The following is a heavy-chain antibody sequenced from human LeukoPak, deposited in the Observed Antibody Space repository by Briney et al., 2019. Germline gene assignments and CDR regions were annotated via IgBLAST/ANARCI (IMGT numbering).Heavy chain of an antibody. Sequence: GGSLRLSCAASGFTFSSHWMSWVRQTPGKGLEWVAHINQDGSETYYVDSVKGRFTISRDDAKNSLYLQMNSLRAEDTAVYYCAGDKVTYWGQGTLLTVSS. CDR1: GFTFSSHW. CDR2: INQDGSET. V-gene: IGHV3-7*01. J-gene: IGHJ4*02. CDR3: AGDKVTY.